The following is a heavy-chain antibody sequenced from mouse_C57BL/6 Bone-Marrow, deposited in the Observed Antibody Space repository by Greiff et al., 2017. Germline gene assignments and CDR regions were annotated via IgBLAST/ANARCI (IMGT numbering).Heavy chain of an antibody. CDR3: ARDSPRYAY. CDR2: ISYDGSN. D-gene: IGHD1-1*01. CDR1: GYSITSGYY. V-gene: IGHV3-6*01. J-gene: IGHJ3*01. Sequence: EVKLQESGPGLVKPSQSLSLTCSVTGYSITSGYYWNWIRQFPGNKLEWMGYISYDGSNNYNPSLKNRISITRDTSKNQFFLKLNSVTTEDTATYYCARDSPRYAYWGQGTRVTVSA.